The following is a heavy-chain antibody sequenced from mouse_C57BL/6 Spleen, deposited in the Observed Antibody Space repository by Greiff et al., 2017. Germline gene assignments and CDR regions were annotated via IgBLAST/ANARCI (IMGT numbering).Heavy chain of an antibody. CDR2: IYPGDGDT. V-gene: IGHV1-80*01. D-gene: IGHD1-1*01. Sequence: VQLQQSGAELVKPGASVKISCKASGYAFSSYWMNWVKQRPGKGLEWIGQIYPGDGDTNYNGKFKGKATLTADKSSSTAYMQLSSLTSEDSAVYFCARGGTTVVEGAMDYWGQGTSVTVSS. J-gene: IGHJ4*01. CDR3: ARGGTTVVEGAMDY. CDR1: GYAFSSYW.